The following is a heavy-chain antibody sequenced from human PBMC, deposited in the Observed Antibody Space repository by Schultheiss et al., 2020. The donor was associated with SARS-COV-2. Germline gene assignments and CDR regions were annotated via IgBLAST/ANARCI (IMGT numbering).Heavy chain of an antibody. CDR1: GYTFTSYG. J-gene: IGHJ6*02. V-gene: IGHV1-18*01. Sequence: ASVKVSCKASGYTFTSYGISWVRQAPGQGLEWMGWISAYNGNTNYAQKLQGRVTITADESTSTAYMELSSLRSEDTAVYYCARVYKQQLEVRFGYYGMDVWGQGTTVTVSS. CDR2: ISAYNGNT. CDR3: ARVYKQQLEVRFGYYGMDV. D-gene: IGHD6-13*01.